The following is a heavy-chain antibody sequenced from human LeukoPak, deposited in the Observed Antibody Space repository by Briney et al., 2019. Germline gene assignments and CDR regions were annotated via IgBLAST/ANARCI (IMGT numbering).Heavy chain of an antibody. CDR3: ARDPGFLEWLLFDY. CDR1: GYTFTGYY. V-gene: IGHV1-2*02. D-gene: IGHD3-3*01. Sequence: ASVKVSCKASGYTFTGYYMHWVRQAPGQGLEWMGWINPNSGGTNYAQKFQGRVTMTRDTSISTAYMELSRLRSDDTAVYYCARDPGFLEWLLFDYWGQGTLVTVSS. CDR2: INPNSGGT. J-gene: IGHJ4*02.